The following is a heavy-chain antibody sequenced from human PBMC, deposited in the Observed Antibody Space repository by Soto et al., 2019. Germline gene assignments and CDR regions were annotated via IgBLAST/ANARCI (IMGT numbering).Heavy chain of an antibody. CDR3: ARDSRGGAARRPTFYY. Sequence: GGSLRLSCVGSGFTFSSFEMNWVRQTPGKGLGWLSYIGRSGETIYYADSVKGRFTISRDNAKSSLFLQMNGLRDEDTGIYYCARDSRGGAARRPTFYYWGRGTLVTVSS. CDR1: GFTFSSFE. V-gene: IGHV3-48*03. J-gene: IGHJ4*02. CDR2: IGRSGETI. D-gene: IGHD6-6*01.